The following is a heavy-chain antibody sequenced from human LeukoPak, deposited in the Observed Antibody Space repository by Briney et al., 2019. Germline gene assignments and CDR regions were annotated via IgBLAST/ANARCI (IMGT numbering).Heavy chain of an antibody. CDR1: GFAFSSYA. V-gene: IGHV3-23*01. D-gene: IGHD3-22*01. Sequence: GGSLRLSCAASGFAFSSYAMSWVRQAPGKGLEWVSAQSGSSGATYYADPVKGRFTISRDISKNTLYLQMNSLGAEDTAIYYCAKSQEHDSSGYYYSNFDYWGQGTLVTVSS. J-gene: IGHJ4*02. CDR3: AKSQEHDSSGYYYSNFDY. CDR2: QSGSSGAT.